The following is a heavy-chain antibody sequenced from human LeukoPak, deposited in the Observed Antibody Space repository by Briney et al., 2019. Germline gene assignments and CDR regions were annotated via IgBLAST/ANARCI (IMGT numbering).Heavy chain of an antibody. J-gene: IGHJ4*02. V-gene: IGHV1-69*01. Sequence: SVKVSCKASGGTFSSYAISWVRQAPGQGLEWVGGITPIFDTPNYAPKLQGRLTINADGSTSTVYMELRSLRSEDTAVYFCARGPPPLYSGSYRPLDHWGQGTLVTVSS. CDR2: ITPIFDTP. CDR3: ARGPPPLYSGSYRPLDH. CDR1: GGTFSSYA. D-gene: IGHD1-26*01.